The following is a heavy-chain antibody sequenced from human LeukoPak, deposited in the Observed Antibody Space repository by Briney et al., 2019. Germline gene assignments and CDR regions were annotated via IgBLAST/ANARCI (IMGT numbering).Heavy chain of an antibody. CDR1: GGSISSTSYY. CDR2: IYYSGTT. D-gene: IGHD4-17*01. V-gene: IGHV4-39*07. CDR3: AREYGNYFDY. Sequence: SETLSLTCTVSGGSISSTSYYWGWIRQPPGKGLEWIGTIYYSGTTYYNPSLKSRVTISVDTSKNQFSLKLSSVPAADTAVYYCAREYGNYFDYWGQGTLVTVSS. J-gene: IGHJ4*02.